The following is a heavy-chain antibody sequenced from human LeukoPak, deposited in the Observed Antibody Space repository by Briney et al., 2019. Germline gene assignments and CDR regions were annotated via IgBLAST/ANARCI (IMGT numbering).Heavy chain of an antibody. CDR1: GDSISSGSYY. CDR2: IFNGGST. D-gene: IGHD5-24*01. J-gene: IGHJ5*02. Sequence: SSETLSLTCTVSGDSISSGSYYWGWIRQPRGKGLEWIGNIFNGGSTYYNPSLKSRVTISLDTSKNQFSLRLTSVTAADTAVYFCARSRGVPRWFGPWGQGTLVTVSS. V-gene: IGHV4-39*07. CDR3: ARSRGVPRWFGP.